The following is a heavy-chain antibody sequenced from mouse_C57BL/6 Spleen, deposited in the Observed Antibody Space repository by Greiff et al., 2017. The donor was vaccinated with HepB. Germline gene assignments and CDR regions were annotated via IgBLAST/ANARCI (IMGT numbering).Heavy chain of an antibody. D-gene: IGHD2-3*01. CDR2: IRLKSDNYAT. CDR3: TAGYYDWDYFDY. V-gene: IGHV6-3*01. CDR1: GFTFSNYW. Sequence: EVKLVESGGGLVQPGGSMKLSCVASGFTFSNYWMNWVRQSPEKGLEWVAQIRLKSDNYATHYAESVKGRFTISRDDSKSSVYLKMNNLRAEDTGIYYCTAGYYDWDYFDYWGQGTTLTVSS. J-gene: IGHJ2*01.